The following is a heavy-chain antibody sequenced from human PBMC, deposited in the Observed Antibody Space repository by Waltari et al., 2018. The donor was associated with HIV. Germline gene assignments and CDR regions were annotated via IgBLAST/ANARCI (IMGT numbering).Heavy chain of an antibody. CDR2: IGVSGGST. Sequence: EVQLLESGGGLVQPGGSLRLSCAASGFTFSNYAMSWVRQAPGKGLGWVSSIGVSGGSTYYADSVKGRFTVSRDNSKDTLFLQMNSLRAEDTALYYCAKEGIIVITDAFDIWGQGTMVIVSS. CDR1: GFTFSNYA. J-gene: IGHJ3*02. V-gene: IGHV3-23*01. D-gene: IGHD3-22*01. CDR3: AKEGIIVITDAFDI.